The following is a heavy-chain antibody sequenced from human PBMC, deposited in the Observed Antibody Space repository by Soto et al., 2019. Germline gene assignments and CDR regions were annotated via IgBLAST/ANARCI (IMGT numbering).Heavy chain of an antibody. J-gene: IGHJ6*02. CDR3: ARGRGSGSSFYYYGMDV. CDR1: GLSISRDS. D-gene: IGHD3-10*01. CDR2: IYYSGST. Sequence: ETLSLTCTVAGLSISRDSSSWVRPPPGEGLEWIGYIYYSGSTNYNPSLKSRVTISVDTSKNQFSLKLSSVTAADTAVYYCARGRGSGSSFYYYGMDVWGQGTTVTV. V-gene: IGHV4-59*01.